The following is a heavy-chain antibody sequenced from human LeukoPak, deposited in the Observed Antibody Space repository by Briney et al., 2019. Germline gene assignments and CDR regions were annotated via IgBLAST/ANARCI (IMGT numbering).Heavy chain of an antibody. CDR3: ARAGVGVRFLEWLHDY. CDR1: GYTFNGHY. D-gene: IGHD3-3*01. J-gene: IGHJ4*02. CDR2: NNPNSGGT. Sequence: ASVKVPLKGSGYTFNGHYMHWVRPAPGKGLEWIGPNNPNSGGTNYAQKFQGRVTMTRDTSISTAYMELSRLRSDDTAVYYCARAGVGVRFLEWLHDYWGQGTLVTVSS. V-gene: IGHV1-2*06.